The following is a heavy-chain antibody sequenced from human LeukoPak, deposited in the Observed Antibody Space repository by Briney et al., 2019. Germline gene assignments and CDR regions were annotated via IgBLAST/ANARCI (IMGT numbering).Heavy chain of an antibody. CDR1: GFIFNSYA. CDR3: AKGGWLDN. D-gene: IGHD2-15*01. V-gene: IGHV3-23*01. Sequence: GGSLRLSCAASGFIFNSYAMSWVRQAPGEGLEWRSRISESDGTTHYADSVQGRVTISRDNSKNTLYLQMNSLRAEDTAVYYCAKGGWLDNWGQGTLVTVSS. CDR2: ISESDGTT. J-gene: IGHJ4*02.